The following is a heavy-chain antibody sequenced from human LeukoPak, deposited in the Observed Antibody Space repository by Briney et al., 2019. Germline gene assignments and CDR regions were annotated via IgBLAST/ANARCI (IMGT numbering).Heavy chain of an antibody. J-gene: IGHJ4*02. D-gene: IGHD3-10*01. CDR3: ASLEYYYGSGSYYNGAFDY. CDR1: GGSLSSGGYS. CDR2: IYHGGST. Sequence: SETLSLTCAVSGGSLSSGGYSWGWLRQPPGRGLEWVGYIYHGGSTYYNPSLKSRVNISVDRSNNQFSLKLSSVTAADTAVYYCASLEYYYGSGSYYNGAFDYWGQGTLVTVSS. V-gene: IGHV4-30-2*01.